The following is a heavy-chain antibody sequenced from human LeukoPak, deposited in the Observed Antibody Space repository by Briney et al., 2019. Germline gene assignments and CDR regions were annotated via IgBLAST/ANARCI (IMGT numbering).Heavy chain of an antibody. CDR2: IYHSGST. J-gene: IGHJ3*02. Sequence: SENLSLTCAVSGYSISSGYYWGWIRQPPGKGLEWIGSIYHSGSTYYNPPLKSRVTISVDTSKNQFSLKLSSVTAADTAVYYCARPTYSGSYSGAFDIWGQGTMVTVSS. D-gene: IGHD1-26*01. V-gene: IGHV4-38-2*01. CDR3: ARPTYSGSYSGAFDI. CDR1: GYSISSGYY.